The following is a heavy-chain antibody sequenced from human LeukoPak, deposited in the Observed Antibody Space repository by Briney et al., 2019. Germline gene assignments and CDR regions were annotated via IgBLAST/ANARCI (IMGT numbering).Heavy chain of an antibody. Sequence: ASVKVSCKASGYTFTSYAMHWVRQAPGQRLEWMGWINAGNGNTKYSQEFQGRVTITRDTSASTAYMELSSLRSEDTAVYYCARARRIGDILTGYAPTDHDAFDIWGQGTMVTVSS. D-gene: IGHD3-9*01. CDR1: GYTFTSYA. CDR2: INAGNGNT. J-gene: IGHJ3*02. V-gene: IGHV1-3*03. CDR3: ARARRIGDILTGYAPTDHDAFDI.